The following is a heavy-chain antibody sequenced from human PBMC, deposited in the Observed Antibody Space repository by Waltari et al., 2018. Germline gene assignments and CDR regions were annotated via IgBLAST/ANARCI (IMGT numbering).Heavy chain of an antibody. CDR3: GRIAFGDDGGYFQH. CDR1: GGSIRTTYN. J-gene: IGHJ1*01. Sequence: QLQLQESGPGLVQPSATLSLTCTVSGGSIRTTYNWGWIRQPPGKGLEWMGNMQYRGSTFYNPSLKSRVTISLDTSKNQFSLRLSSVGAADTAVYFCGRIAFGDDGGYFQHWGQGTLVTVSS. D-gene: IGHD4-17*01. CDR2: MQYRGST. V-gene: IGHV4-39*01.